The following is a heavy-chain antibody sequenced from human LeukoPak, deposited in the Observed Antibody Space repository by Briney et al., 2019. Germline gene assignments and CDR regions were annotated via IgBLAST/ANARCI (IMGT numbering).Heavy chain of an antibody. Sequence: SVKVSCKASGGTFSSYAISWVRQAPGQGLEWMGGIIPIFGTANYAQKFQGRVTITADESTSTAYMELSSLRSEDTAVYYCARAEILVAVWGSYRPLAFDIWGQGTVVTVSS. V-gene: IGHV1-69*13. D-gene: IGHD3-16*02. CDR1: GGTFSSYA. CDR2: IIPIFGTA. J-gene: IGHJ3*02. CDR3: ARAEILVAVWGSYRPLAFDI.